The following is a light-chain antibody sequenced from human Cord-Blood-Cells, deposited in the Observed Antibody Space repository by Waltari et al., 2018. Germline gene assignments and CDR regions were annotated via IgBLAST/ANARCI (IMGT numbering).Light chain of an antibody. CDR3: QAWDSSTYV. V-gene: IGLV3-1*01. CDR1: KLGDKY. CDR2: QDS. J-gene: IGLJ1*01. Sequence: SYELTQPPPVSVSPGQTASITCPGDKLGDKYACWYQQKPCQSPVLVIYQDSKRPSGIPERFSGSNSGNTATLTISGTQAMDEADYYCQAWDSSTYVFGTGTKVTVL.